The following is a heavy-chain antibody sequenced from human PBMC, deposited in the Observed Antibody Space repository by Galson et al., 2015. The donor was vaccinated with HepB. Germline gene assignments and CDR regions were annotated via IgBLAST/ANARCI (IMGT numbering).Heavy chain of an antibody. CDR2: IYPGDSDT. CDR1: GYTFTTHW. V-gene: IGHV5-51*01. Sequence: QSGAEVKKPGQFLKISCMGSGYTFTTHWIGWVRQAPGKGLEWMGIIYPGDSDTKYSSSYKGHFTVSVDKSTTTVYLQWNSLEASDTAMYYCVRHNRNGGHRQIEYWGQGTLVTVSS. J-gene: IGHJ4*01. D-gene: IGHD4-23*01. CDR3: VRHNRNGGHRQIEY.